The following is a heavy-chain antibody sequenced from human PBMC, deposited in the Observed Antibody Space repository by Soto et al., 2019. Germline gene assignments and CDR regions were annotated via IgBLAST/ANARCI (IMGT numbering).Heavy chain of an antibody. D-gene: IGHD2-21*01. J-gene: IGHJ6*02. CDR2: IYYSGTT. V-gene: IGHV4-39*01. CDR1: GGAINSETYY. Sequence: LSLTCNVPGGAINSETYYWAWIRQPPGKGLEWIGSIYYSGTTYYNPSLKSRVTISVDTSKNQFSLRLSSVTAADTAVYYCARHGNGYSYGMDVWGQGTTVTVSS. CDR3: ARHGNGYSYGMDV.